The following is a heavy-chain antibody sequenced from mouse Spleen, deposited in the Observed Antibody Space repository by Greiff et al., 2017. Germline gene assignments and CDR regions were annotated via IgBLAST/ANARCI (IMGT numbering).Heavy chain of an antibody. J-gene: IGHJ4*01. CDR2: ISSGSSTI. D-gene: IGHD3-2*02. Sequence: DVKLVESGGGLVKPGGSLKLSCAASGFTFSDYGMHWVRQAPEKGLEWVAYISSGSSTIYYADTVKGRFTISRDNAKNTLFLQMTSLRSEDTAMYYCAREAYYYAMDYWGQGTSVTVSS. V-gene: IGHV5-17*01. CDR1: GFTFSDYG. CDR3: AREAYYYAMDY.